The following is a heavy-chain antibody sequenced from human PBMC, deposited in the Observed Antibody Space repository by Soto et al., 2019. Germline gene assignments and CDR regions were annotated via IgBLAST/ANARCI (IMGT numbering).Heavy chain of an antibody. Sequence: EVQLLESGGGLVQPGGSLRLSCEASGFTLKNYMMTWVRQAPGKGLGWVSSIRYDLDGQEHADSVKGRFTISRDTSKNMLYLQMNDLRPDDTAVYYCAVLGYCTRTTRIWGQGTLVTVSS. J-gene: IGHJ4*02. CDR3: AVLGYCTRTTRI. V-gene: IGHV3-23*01. CDR2: IRYDLDGQ. D-gene: IGHD2-8*01. CDR1: GFTLKNYM.